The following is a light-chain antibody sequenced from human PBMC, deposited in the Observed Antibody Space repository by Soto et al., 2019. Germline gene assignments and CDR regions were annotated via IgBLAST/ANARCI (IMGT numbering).Light chain of an antibody. CDR3: CSYAGSYTPVV. Sequence: QSALTQPRSVSGSPGQSVTISCTGTSSDVGGYNYVSWYQQHPGKAPKLMIYDVSKGPSGVPDRFSGSKSGNTASLTISGLQAEDEADYYCCSYAGSYTPVVFGGGTKLTVL. V-gene: IGLV2-11*01. J-gene: IGLJ2*01. CDR2: DVS. CDR1: SSDVGGYNY.